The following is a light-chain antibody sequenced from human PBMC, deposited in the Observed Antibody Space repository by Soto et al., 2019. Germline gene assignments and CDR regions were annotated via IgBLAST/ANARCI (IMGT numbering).Light chain of an antibody. CDR2: GNS. CDR3: QSYDSSLNGGL. CDR1: SSNIGTNYG. J-gene: IGLJ2*01. V-gene: IGLV1-40*01. Sequence: QSVLTQPPSVSGAPGQRVTISCTGSSSNIGTNYGVHWYQQFPGTAPKLLIYGNSNRPSGVPDRFSASKSGTSASLAITGLQAEDEADYYCQSYDSSLNGGLFGGGTKLTVL.